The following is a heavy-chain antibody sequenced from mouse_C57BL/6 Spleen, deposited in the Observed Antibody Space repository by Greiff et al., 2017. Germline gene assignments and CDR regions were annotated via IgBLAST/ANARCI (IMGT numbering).Heavy chain of an antibody. D-gene: IGHD1-1*01. V-gene: IGHV3-6*01. CDR1: GYSITSGYY. J-gene: IGHJ3*01. CDR2: ISYDGSN. CDR3: AKRGNSYYAWFAY. Sequence: EVKLQESGPGLVKPSQSLSLTCSVTGYSITSGYYWNWIRQFPGNKLEWMGYISYDGSNNYNPSLKNRISITRDTSKNQFFLKLNSVTTEDTATYYCAKRGNSYYAWFAYWGQGTLVTVSA.